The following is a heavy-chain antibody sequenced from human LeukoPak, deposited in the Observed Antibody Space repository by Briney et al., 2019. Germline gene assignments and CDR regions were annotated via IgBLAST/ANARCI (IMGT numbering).Heavy chain of an antibody. D-gene: IGHD3-9*01. Sequence: GASVKVSCKASGYTFTSYGISWVRHAPGQGLEWMGWISAYNGNTNYAQNLQGRVTMTTDTSTSTAYMEQRSLRSDHTAVYYCARDREYDILTGYYNPWYFDYWGQGTLVTVSS. CDR2: ISAYNGNT. CDR1: GYTFTSYG. J-gene: IGHJ4*02. CDR3: ARDREYDILTGYYNPWYFDY. V-gene: IGHV1-18*01.